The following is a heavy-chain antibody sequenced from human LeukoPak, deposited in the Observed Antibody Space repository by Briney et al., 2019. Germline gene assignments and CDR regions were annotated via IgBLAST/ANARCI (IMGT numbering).Heavy chain of an antibody. CDR1: GFTFSSYA. Sequence: GGSLRLSCAASGFTFSSYAMSWVRQAPGNGLEWVSAISGSGGSTYYADSVKGRFTISRDNSKNTLYLQMNSLRAEDTAVYYCAKDIGVANYFDYWGQGTLVTVSS. D-gene: IGHD3-16*02. J-gene: IGHJ4*02. V-gene: IGHV3-23*01. CDR2: ISGSGGST. CDR3: AKDIGVANYFDY.